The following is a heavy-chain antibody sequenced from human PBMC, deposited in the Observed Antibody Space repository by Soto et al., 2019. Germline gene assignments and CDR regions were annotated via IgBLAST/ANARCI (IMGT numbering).Heavy chain of an antibody. J-gene: IGHJ4*02. CDR3: ARGKLSDYVWGSYRYHFDY. CDR2: INHSGST. D-gene: IGHD3-16*02. Sequence: PSETLSLTCAVYVGSFSCYYWSWIRQPPGKGLEWIGEINHSGSTNYNPSLKSRVTISVDTSKNQFSLKLSSVTAADTAVYYCARGKLSDYVWGSYRYHFDYWGQGTVVTVSS. CDR1: VGSFSCYY. V-gene: IGHV4-34*01.